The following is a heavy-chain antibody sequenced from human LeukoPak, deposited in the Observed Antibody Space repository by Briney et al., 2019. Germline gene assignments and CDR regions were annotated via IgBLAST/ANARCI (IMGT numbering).Heavy chain of an antibody. CDR2: IKQDGSEK. D-gene: IGHD5-18*01. V-gene: IGHV3-7*01. Sequence: GGSLRLSCAASGFTFSSYWMSWVRQAPGKGLEWVASIKQDGSEKYYVDSVKGRFTISRDNAKNSLYLQMNSLRAEDTAVYYCARKRGYSSYNWFDPWGQGTLVTVSS. J-gene: IGHJ5*02. CDR3: ARKRGYSSYNWFDP. CDR1: GFTFSSYW.